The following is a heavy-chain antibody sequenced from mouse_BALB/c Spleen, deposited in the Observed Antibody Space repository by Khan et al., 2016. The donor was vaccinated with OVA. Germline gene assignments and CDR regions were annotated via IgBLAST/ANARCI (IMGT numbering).Heavy chain of an antibody. Sequence: EVELVESGGGLVQPGGSRKLSCAASGFTFSDYGMAWVRQAPGKGPEWVAFISDFAYTIYYADTVTGRFTISSETAKTTLYQEMSSLRSEDTAIYYCARGGGTAPFAYWGLGTLVTVSA. CDR3: ARGGGTAPFAY. D-gene: IGHD1-2*01. J-gene: IGHJ3*01. V-gene: IGHV5-15*02. CDR1: GFTFSDYG. CDR2: ISDFAYTI.